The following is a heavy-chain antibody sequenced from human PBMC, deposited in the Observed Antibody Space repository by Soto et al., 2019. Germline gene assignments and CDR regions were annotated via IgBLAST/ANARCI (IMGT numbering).Heavy chain of an antibody. CDR2: IYYSGST. Sequence: SETLSLTCTVSGGSISSGRYYWGWIRQPPGKGLEWIGSIYYSGSTYSNPSLKSRVTTSVDASKNRFSLRLSSVTAADPAVYYCARHSDCSGGSCYSEYFAVGNWFDPWGQGTLVTVSS. J-gene: IGHJ5*02. CDR1: GGSISSGRYY. CDR3: ARHSDCSGGSCYSEYFAVGNWFDP. D-gene: IGHD2-15*01. V-gene: IGHV4-39*01.